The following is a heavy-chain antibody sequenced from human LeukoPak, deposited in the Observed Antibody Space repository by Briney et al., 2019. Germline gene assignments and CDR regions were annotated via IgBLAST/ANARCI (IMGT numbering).Heavy chain of an antibody. Sequence: SETPSLPCTVSGGSISVSSYYWAWIRQPPGKGLEWIGSIYHSGNTYYTPSLKSRVTLSVDTSKNQFSLKLISVTAADTAVYYCARVRRRYYDSSGLYYFDYWGQGTLVTVSS. V-gene: IGHV4-39*01. J-gene: IGHJ4*02. CDR3: ARVRRRYYDSSGLYYFDY. CDR1: GGSISVSSYY. D-gene: IGHD3-22*01. CDR2: IYHSGNT.